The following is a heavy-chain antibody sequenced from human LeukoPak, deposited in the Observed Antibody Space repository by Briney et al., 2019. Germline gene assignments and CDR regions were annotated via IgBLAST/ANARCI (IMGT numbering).Heavy chain of an antibody. V-gene: IGHV3-11*03. CDR2: ISSDSSYT. CDR1: GFSFSDYY. D-gene: IGHD1-26*01. J-gene: IGHJ4*02. CDR3: ASSIPYSGSHTVDY. Sequence: GGSLRLSCAASGFSFSDYYMKWIRQAPGKGLEWVSYISSDSSYTNYADSVKGRFTISRDNAKNSLYLQMNSLRAEDTAVYYCASSIPYSGSHTVDYWGQGTLVTVSS.